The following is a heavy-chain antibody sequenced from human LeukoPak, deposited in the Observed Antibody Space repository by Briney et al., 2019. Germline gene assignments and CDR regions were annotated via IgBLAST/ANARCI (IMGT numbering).Heavy chain of an antibody. CDR2: IYYSGST. CDR3: ARRVFGDYFVY. V-gene: IGHV4-39*01. CDR1: GASISSSSYY. J-gene: IGHJ4*02. Sequence: PSETLSLTCTVSGASISSSSYYWDWIRQPPGKGLEWIGTIYYSGSTYYSPSLKSRVTVSVDTSKNQFSLDLTSVTAADTAMYFCARRVFGDYFVYRGQGILVTVSS. D-gene: IGHD3-10*01.